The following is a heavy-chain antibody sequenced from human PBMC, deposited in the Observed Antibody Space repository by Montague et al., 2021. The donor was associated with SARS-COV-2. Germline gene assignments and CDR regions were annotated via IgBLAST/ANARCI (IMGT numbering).Heavy chain of an antibody. CDR3: TIEGHINTICSGCQRNWFDP. Sequence: TLSLTCTLSGDSISRNNLYWTWIRQPAGKGLEWIGRISTTGSPEYNPSLKSRVTLSLDTSKNQFSLNLSSVTAADTAMYYCTIEGHINTICSGCQRNWFDPWGQGTLVTVPS. CDR1: GDSISRNNLY. D-gene: IGHD2-2*01. J-gene: IGHJ5*01. CDR2: ISTTGSP. V-gene: IGHV4-61*02.